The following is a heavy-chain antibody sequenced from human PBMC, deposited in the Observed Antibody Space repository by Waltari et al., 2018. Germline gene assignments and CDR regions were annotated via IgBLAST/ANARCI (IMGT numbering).Heavy chain of an antibody. D-gene: IGHD1-1*01. CDR2: INAGNGNT. CDR3: ARAPTGTHPGDY. Sequence: QVQLVQSGAEVKKPGASVKVSCKASGYTFTSYAMHWVHQAPGQRLEWMGWINAGNGNTKYSQKFQGRVTITRDTSASTAYMELSSLRSEDTAVYYCARAPTGTHPGDYWGQGTLVTVSS. J-gene: IGHJ4*02. V-gene: IGHV1-3*01. CDR1: GYTFTSYA.